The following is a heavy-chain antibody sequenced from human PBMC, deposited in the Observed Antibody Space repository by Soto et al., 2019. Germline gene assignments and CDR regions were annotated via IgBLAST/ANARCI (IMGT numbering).Heavy chain of an antibody. D-gene: IGHD2-21*02. CDR2: IYYSGST. V-gene: IGHV4-30-4*01. CDR3: ARDHTAYCGGDCYPHYYGMDV. CDR1: GGSISSGDYY. J-gene: IGHJ6*02. Sequence: QVQLQESGPGLVKPSQTLSLTCTVSGGSISSGDYYWSWIRQPPGKGLEWIGYIYYSGSTYYNPSLKSRVTLSVDTSKNQFSLKLSSVTAADTAVYYCARDHTAYCGGDCYPHYYGMDVWGQGTTVTVSS.